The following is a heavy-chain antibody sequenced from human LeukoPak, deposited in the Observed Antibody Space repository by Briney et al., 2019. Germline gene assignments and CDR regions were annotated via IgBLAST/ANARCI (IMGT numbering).Heavy chain of an antibody. V-gene: IGHV4-59*05. CDR3: ARTYYDILTGYQQPDDY. CDR2: IYYSGST. J-gene: IGHJ4*02. CDR1: GGSISSYY. D-gene: IGHD3-9*01. Sequence: PSETLSLTCTVSGGSISSYYWSWIRQPPGKGLEWIGGIYYSGSTYYNPSLKSQVTISVDTSKNQFSLKLSSVTAADTAVYYCARTYYDILTGYQQPDDYWGQGTLVTVSS.